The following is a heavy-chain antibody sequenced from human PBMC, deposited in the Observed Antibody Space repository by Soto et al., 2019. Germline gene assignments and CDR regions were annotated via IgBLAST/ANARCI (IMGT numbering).Heavy chain of an antibody. J-gene: IGHJ3*02. Sequence: EVQLVESGGGLVNPGGSLRLSCAASGITFTYAWMTWVRQAPGRGLEWVGRVKSEAGGGTIDYAAPVKGRFTISRDDSRSMLYLQMNSLKSEDTAVYYCAHIRDLPPNDVFSTCGQGTVVTVSS. D-gene: IGHD2-21*01. CDR3: AHIRDLPPNDVFST. CDR2: VKSEAGGGTI. CDR1: GITFTYAW. V-gene: IGHV3-15*01.